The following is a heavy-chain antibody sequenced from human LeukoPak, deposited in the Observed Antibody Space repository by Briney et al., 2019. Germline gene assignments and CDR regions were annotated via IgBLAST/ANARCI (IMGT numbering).Heavy chain of an antibody. V-gene: IGHV4-59*01. J-gene: IGHJ4*02. CDR2: IYYSGST. D-gene: IGHD3-9*01. CDR3: ASSHFYYDILTGYYPFDY. Sequence: KPSETLSLTCTVSGGSISSYYWSWIRQPPGKGLEWIGYIYYSGSTNYNPSLKSRVTISVDTSKNQFSLKLSSVTVADTAVYYCASSHFYYDILTGYYPFDYWGQGTLVTVSS. CDR1: GGSISSYY.